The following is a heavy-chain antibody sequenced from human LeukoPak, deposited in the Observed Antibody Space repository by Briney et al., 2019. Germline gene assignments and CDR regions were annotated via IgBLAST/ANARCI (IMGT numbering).Heavy chain of an antibody. J-gene: IGHJ4*02. V-gene: IGHV3-53*04. Sequence: GGSLRLSCAASGFTVSSNYMSWVRQAPGKGLEWVSVIYSGGSTYYADSVKGRFTISRHNSKNTPYLQMNSRRAEDTAVYYCARVHYYGSGSYYWRAIDYWGQGTLVTVSS. D-gene: IGHD3-10*01. CDR2: IYSGGST. CDR1: GFTVSSNY. CDR3: ARVHYYGSGSYYWRAIDY.